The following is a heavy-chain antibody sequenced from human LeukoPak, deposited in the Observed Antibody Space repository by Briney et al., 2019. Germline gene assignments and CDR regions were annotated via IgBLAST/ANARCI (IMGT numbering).Heavy chain of an antibody. CDR3: ARPYQSGSHYPLDY. Sequence: ASVKVSCKASGYTFTSYDINWVRQATGQGLEWMGWMNPNSGNTGYAQKFQGRVTMTRNTSISTAYMELSSLRSEDTAVYYCARPYQSGSHYPLDYWGQGTLVTVSS. J-gene: IGHJ4*02. D-gene: IGHD1-26*01. CDR2: MNPNSGNT. V-gene: IGHV1-8*01. CDR1: GYTFTSYD.